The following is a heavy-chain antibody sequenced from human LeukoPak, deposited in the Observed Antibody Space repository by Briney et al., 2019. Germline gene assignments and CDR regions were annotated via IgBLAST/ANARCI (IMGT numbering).Heavy chain of an antibody. V-gene: IGHV4-59*13. CDR1: GGSISSYY. Sequence: PSETLSLPCTVSGGSISSYYWSWLRQPTGKGVEWIGYIYYSGITNYNPSLKSRVTISVDTSKNQFCLKLSSVTAADTAVYYCARVTTDDAFDIWGQGTMVTVSS. J-gene: IGHJ3*02. D-gene: IGHD1-14*01. CDR2: IYYSGIT. CDR3: ARVTTDDAFDI.